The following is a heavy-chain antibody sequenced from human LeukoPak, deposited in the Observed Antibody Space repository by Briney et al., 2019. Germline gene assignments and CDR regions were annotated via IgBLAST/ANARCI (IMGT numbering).Heavy chain of an antibody. Sequence: SETLSLTCTVSGGSISSYYWSWIRQPAGKGLEWIGRIYTSGSTNYNPSLKSRVTMSVDTSKNQFSLKLSSVTAADTAVYYCARDGRRRGSYGGMGFDYWGQGTLVTVSS. J-gene: IGHJ4*02. CDR2: IYTSGST. V-gene: IGHV4-4*07. D-gene: IGHD1-26*01. CDR3: ARDGRRRGSYGGMGFDY. CDR1: GGSISSYY.